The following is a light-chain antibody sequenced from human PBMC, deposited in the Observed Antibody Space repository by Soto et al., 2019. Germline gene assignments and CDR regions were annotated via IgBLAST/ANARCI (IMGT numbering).Light chain of an antibody. V-gene: IGKV3-15*01. CDR2: GAS. Sequence: EIVMTQSPATLSVSPGERATLSCRASQSVSSSLAWYQQIPGQAPRLLIYGASTRATGIPARFSGSGSGTEFTLTLSSLQSEDFAVYYCQQYNNWPPWTFGQGTKVEIK. J-gene: IGKJ1*01. CDR1: QSVSSS. CDR3: QQYNNWPPWT.